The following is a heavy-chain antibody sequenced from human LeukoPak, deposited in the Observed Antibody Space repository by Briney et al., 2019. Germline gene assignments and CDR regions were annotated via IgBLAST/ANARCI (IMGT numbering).Heavy chain of an antibody. CDR3: ARSGYTFYYDTSGPKENYYYYYMDV. D-gene: IGHD3-22*01. V-gene: IGHV4-59*01. CDR1: GGSTSDYY. CDR2: ISHSGNT. J-gene: IGHJ6*03. Sequence: SETLSLTCTVSGGSTSDYYWSWIRQPPGKGLEWIGFISHSGNTNYNPSLKSRVTISIDTSKRQFSLNLSSVIAADTAVYYCARSGYTFYYDTSGPKENYYYYYMDVWGKGTTVTISS.